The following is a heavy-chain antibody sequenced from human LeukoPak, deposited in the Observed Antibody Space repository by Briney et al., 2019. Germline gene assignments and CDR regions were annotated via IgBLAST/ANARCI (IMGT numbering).Heavy chain of an antibody. CDR1: GFTFSSYS. V-gene: IGHV3-21*01. Sequence: PGGSLRLSCAASGFTFSSYSMNWVRQAPGKGLEWVSSISSSSSYIYYADSVKGRFTISRDNAKNSLYLQMNSLRAEDTAVYYCARDTGPAAIAGNWFDPWGQGTLVTVSS. J-gene: IGHJ5*02. D-gene: IGHD2-2*02. CDR3: ARDTGPAAIAGNWFDP. CDR2: ISSSSSYI.